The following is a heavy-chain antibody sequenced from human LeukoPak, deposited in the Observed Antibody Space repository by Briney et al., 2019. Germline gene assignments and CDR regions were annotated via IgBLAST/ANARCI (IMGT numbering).Heavy chain of an antibody. CDR3: ARADLYCSSTSCYRGGNWFDP. J-gene: IGHJ5*02. Sequence: ASVTVSCKASGYTFTSHYLHWVRQAPAPGLEWMGIINPSGGSTSYAQKFQGRVTMTRDTSTSTVYMELSSLRSEDTAVYYCARADLYCSSTSCYRGGNWFDPWGQGTLVTVSS. CDR1: GYTFTSHY. CDR2: INPSGGST. V-gene: IGHV1-46*01. D-gene: IGHD2-2*02.